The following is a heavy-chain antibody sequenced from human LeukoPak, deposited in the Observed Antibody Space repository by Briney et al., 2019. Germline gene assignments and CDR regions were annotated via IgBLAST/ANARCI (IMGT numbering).Heavy chain of an antibody. D-gene: IGHD1-26*01. J-gene: IGHJ3*02. CDR3: ARGGTGIYWAFAT. CDR1: GFTFSSHV. CDR2: ISTNGGTT. V-gene: IGHV3-64D*06. Sequence: GGSLRLSCSAAGFTFSSHVMHWVRHAPGKRLECVSAISTNGGTTYYADSVKGKFTISRDNSKNTLYLQMSSLRPEDTAVYYCARGGTGIYWAFATGGKGTMVTVSS.